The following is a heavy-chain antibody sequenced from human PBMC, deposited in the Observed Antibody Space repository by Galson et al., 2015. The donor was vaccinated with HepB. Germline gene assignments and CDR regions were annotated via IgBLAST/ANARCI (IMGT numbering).Heavy chain of an antibody. D-gene: IGHD4-17*01. V-gene: IGHV1-3*01. CDR3: ARDRDYGVYYYYYGMDV. CDR2: INAGNGNT. J-gene: IGHJ6*02. CDR1: GYTFTSYA. Sequence: SVKVSCKASGYTFTSYAMHWVRQAPGQRLEWMGWINAGNGNTKYSQKFQGRVTITRDTSASTAYMELSSLRSEDTAVYYCARDRDYGVYYYYYGMDVWGQGTTVTVSS.